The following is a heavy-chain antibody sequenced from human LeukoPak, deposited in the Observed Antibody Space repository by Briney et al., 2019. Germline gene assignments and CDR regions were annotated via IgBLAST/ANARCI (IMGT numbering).Heavy chain of an antibody. D-gene: IGHD5-24*01. CDR3: ARVRDGYNDAYDI. CDR1: GFTFTNYN. V-gene: IGHV1-46*01. J-gene: IGHJ3*02. Sequence: ASVKVSCKASGFTFTNYNMHWVRQAPAPGLEGMGVINPSGGSTNYAQNFQARVTMTRDTSTSTVYMELRSLRSQDTAVYYCARVRDGYNDAYDIWGQGTMVTVPS. CDR2: INPSGGST.